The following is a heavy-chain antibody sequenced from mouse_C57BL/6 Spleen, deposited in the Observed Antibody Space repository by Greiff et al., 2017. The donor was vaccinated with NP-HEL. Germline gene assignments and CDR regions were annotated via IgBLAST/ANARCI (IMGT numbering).Heavy chain of an antibody. CDR2: IYPGSGNT. D-gene: IGHD2-10*02. CDR1: GYTFTDYY. V-gene: IGHV1-76*01. Sequence: QVQLKESGAELVRPGASVKLSCKASGYTFTDYYINWVKQRPGQGLEWIARIYPGSGNTYYNEKFKGKATLTAEKSSSTAYMQLSSLTSEDSAVYFWARGGYVPWYFDVWGTGTTVTVSS. CDR3: ARGGYVPWYFDV. J-gene: IGHJ1*03.